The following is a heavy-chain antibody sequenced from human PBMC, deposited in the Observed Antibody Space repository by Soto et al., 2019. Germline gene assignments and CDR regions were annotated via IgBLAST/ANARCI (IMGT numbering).Heavy chain of an antibody. CDR1: GYTFTGYY. V-gene: IGHV1-2*04. D-gene: IGHD6-6*01. CDR3: ARGRGVYSSSSLGYYYYGMDV. J-gene: IGHJ6*02. CDR2: INPNSGGT. Sequence: GASVKVSCKASGYTFTGYYMHWVRQAPGQGLEWMGWINPNSGGTNYAQKFQGWVTMTRDTSISTAYMELSRLRSDDTAVYYCARGRGVYSSSSLGYYYYGMDVWGQGTTVTVS.